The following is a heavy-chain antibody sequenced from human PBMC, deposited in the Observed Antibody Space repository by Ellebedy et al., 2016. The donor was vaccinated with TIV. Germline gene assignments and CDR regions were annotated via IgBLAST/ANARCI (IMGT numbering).Heavy chain of an antibody. Sequence: SETLSLXCAVSGTSFTDKYWTWIRQSPEKGLEWVGEINHSGGTTYNPSLKSRVTMSVDTSNNQFSLKLSSVTAADTAVYYCVSRLEDCNGGTCRQKYFHHWGQGTLVTVSS. CDR2: INHSGGT. D-gene: IGHD2-15*01. J-gene: IGHJ1*01. V-gene: IGHV4-34*01. CDR3: VSRLEDCNGGTCRQKYFHH. CDR1: GTSFTDKY.